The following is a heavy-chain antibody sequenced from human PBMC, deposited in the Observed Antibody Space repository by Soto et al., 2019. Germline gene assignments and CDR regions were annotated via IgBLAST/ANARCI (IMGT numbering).Heavy chain of an antibody. CDR1: GFTFSSYG. V-gene: IGHV3-30*18. CDR3: AKDRGGDCPDNSCYFGADY. D-gene: IGHD2-2*01. Sequence: GGSLRLSCVGSGFTFSSYGMHWVRQAPGKGLECVAVISDTGSSHYYAASVEGRFTIPRENSKNTLSLHMDRLRVEDTAVYYCAKDRGGDCPDNSCYFGADYWGQGTPVTVSS. CDR2: ISDTGSSH. J-gene: IGHJ4*02.